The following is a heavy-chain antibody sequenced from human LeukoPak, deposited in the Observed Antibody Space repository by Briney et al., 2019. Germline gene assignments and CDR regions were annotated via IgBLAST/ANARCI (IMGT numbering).Heavy chain of an antibody. D-gene: IGHD2-15*01. CDR1: GFTFSSYG. CDR3: ARDKGYCSCCSCEWDAFDI. V-gene: IGHV3-33*04. J-gene: IGHJ3*02. Sequence: PGRSLRLSCTTSGFTFSSYGMHWVRQAPGKGLEWVAVISYEGSNKFYADSVKGRFTISRDSAKNTLYLQMNSLRAEDTAVYYCARDKGYCSCCSCEWDAFDIWGQGTMVTVSS. CDR2: ISYEGSNK.